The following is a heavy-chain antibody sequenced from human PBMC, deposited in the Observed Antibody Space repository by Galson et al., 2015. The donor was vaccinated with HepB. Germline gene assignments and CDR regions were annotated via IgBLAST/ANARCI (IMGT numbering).Heavy chain of an antibody. D-gene: IGHD5-18*01. Sequence: SLRLSCAASGFTFSSYSMNWVRQAPGKGLEWVSSISSSSSYIYYADSVKGRFTISRDNAKNSLYLQMNSLRAEDTAVYYCARMLDTSRFDPWGQGTLVTVSS. CDR2: ISSSSSYI. V-gene: IGHV3-21*01. CDR3: ARMLDTSRFDP. J-gene: IGHJ5*02. CDR1: GFTFSSYS.